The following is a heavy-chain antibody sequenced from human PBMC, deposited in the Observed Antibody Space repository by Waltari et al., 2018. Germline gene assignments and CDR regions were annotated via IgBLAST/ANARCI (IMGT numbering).Heavy chain of an antibody. V-gene: IGHV3-74*01. CDR1: GLTFSSYW. CDR3: ATRENYYYDSAYGMNV. CDR2: INGDGSDT. D-gene: IGHD3-22*01. J-gene: IGHJ6*02. Sequence: EVQLVESGGGLVQPGGSLRLSWAASGLTFSSYWLHWVRQAPGKGLVWVARINGDGSDTSYADSVKGRFTISKDNAKNTLYLQMNSLRAEDTAVYYCATRENYYYDSAYGMNVWGQGTTVSVSS.